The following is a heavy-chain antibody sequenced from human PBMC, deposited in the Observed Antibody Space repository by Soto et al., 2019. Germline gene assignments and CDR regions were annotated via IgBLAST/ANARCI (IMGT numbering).Heavy chain of an antibody. CDR1: GGSFSGYY. CDR3: ARDPSQVENWFDL. D-gene: IGHD1-1*01. Sequence: PSENLSLTCAVYGGSFSGYYWSWIRQPPGKGLEWIGEINHSGSTNYNPSLKSRVTISVDTSKNQFSLKLSSVTAADTAVYYCARDPSQVENWFDLWGQGTMVT. J-gene: IGHJ5*02. V-gene: IGHV4-34*01. CDR2: INHSGST.